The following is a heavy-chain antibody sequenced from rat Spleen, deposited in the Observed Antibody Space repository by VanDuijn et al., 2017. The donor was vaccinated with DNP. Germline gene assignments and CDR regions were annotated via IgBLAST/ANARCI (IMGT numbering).Heavy chain of an antibody. J-gene: IGHJ4*01. D-gene: IGHD1-4*01. CDR1: GFTFSNYG. V-gene: IGHV5-27*01. CDR3: TTGAGSP. CDR2: ITNSGGST. Sequence: EVQLVESGGGLVQPGRSLKLSCAASGFTFSNYGMAWVRQAPTKGLEWVASITNSGGSTYYRDSVKGRITISRVNAKSTLYLQMDSLRSEDTATYYCTTGAGSPWGQGTSVTVSS.